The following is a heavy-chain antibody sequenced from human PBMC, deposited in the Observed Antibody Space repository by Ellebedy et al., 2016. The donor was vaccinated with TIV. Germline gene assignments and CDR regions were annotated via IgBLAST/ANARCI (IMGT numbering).Heavy chain of an antibody. CDR2: IYYSGST. CDR1: GGSISSGDYY. J-gene: IGHJ4*02. V-gene: IGHV4-30-4*01. D-gene: IGHD4-17*01. Sequence: SETLSLTXTVSGGSISSGDYYWSWIRQPPGKGLEWIGYIYYSGSTYYNPSLKSRVTISVDTSKNQFSLKLSSVTAADTAVYYCARYGDYPYYFDYWGQGTLVTVSS. CDR3: ARYGDYPYYFDY.